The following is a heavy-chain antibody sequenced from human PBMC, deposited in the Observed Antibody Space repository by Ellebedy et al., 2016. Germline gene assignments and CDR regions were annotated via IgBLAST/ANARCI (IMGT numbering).Heavy chain of an antibody. CDR2: ISAYNGDT. D-gene: IGHD2-21*02. J-gene: IGHJ4*02. V-gene: IGHV1-18*01. CDR1: GYTFTNYD. CDR3: ARVSAVTAHFDH. Sequence: ASVKVSCKASGYTFTNYDISWVRQAPGQGLEWVGWISAYNGDTTYAQKLQGRVTMTTDTSTSIAYMELRSLTSDDTAVYFCARVSAVTAHFDHWGQGSLVTVSS.